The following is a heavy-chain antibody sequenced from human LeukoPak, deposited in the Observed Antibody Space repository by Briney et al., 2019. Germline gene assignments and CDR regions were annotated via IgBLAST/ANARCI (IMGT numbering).Heavy chain of an antibody. CDR3: ARFIPYDRGTAPDPDY. CDR1: GGSISRSSYY. V-gene: IGHV4-39*07. Sequence: SETLSLTCTVSGGSISRSSYYWGWIRQPPGKGLEWIGSIYYGGSTYYNPSLKSRVTISVDTSKNQFSLKLSSVTAADTAVYYCARFIPYDRGTAPDPDYWGQGTLVTVSS. CDR2: IYYGGST. D-gene: IGHD3-22*01. J-gene: IGHJ4*02.